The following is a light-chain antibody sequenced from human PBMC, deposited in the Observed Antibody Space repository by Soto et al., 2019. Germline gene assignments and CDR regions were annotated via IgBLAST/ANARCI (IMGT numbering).Light chain of an antibody. CDR1: QSVSSF. CDR3: QQYGSSPMT. Sequence: EIVLTQSPATLSLSPGERATLSCRASQSVSSFLAWYQQKPGQAPRLLIYDASSRATGIPDRFSGSGSGTDFTLTISRLEPEDFAVYYCQQYGSSPMTFGQGTRLEI. CDR2: DAS. V-gene: IGKV3-20*01. J-gene: IGKJ5*01.